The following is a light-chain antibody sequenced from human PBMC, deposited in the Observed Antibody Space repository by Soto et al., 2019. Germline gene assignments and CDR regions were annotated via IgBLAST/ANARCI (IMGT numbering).Light chain of an antibody. CDR3: QHYGDSPRR. CDR1: QSVSSNY. J-gene: IGKJ1*01. V-gene: IGKV3-20*01. CDR2: GAS. Sequence: EIVLTQSPGTLSLSPGERATLSCRASQSVSSNYLAWYQQKPGQAPRLLIYGASSRATGIPDRFTGSGSGTDFPLTISRLEPEDFAVYFCQHYGDSPRRFGQGTKVEIK.